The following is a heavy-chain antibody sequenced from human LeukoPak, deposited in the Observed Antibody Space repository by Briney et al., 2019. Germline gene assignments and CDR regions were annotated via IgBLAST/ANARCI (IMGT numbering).Heavy chain of an antibody. Sequence: GGSLRLSCAASGFTFSSYSMNWVRQAPGKGLEWVSYISDSGSTIYYADSVKGRFTISRDNAKNSLYLQMNSLRAEDTAVYYCATCSYYYDSSGYYYYYYMDVWGKGTTVTVSS. CDR1: GFTFSSYS. CDR2: ISDSGSTI. J-gene: IGHJ6*03. D-gene: IGHD3-22*01. CDR3: ATCSYYYDSSGYYYYYYMDV. V-gene: IGHV3-48*01.